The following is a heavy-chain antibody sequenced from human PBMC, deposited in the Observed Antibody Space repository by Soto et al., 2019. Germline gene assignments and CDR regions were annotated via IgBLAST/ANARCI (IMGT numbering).Heavy chain of an antibody. Sequence: QVQLVESGGGVVQPGRSLRLSCAASGFTFSSYAMHWVRQAPGKGMEWVAVISYDGSNKYYEDSVKGRFTISRDNSKNTLYMQMNSLSAEDTAVYYCARGPSSLTRFDYWGQGTLVTVSS. CDR3: ARGPSSLTRFDY. CDR2: ISYDGSNK. CDR1: GFTFSSYA. V-gene: IGHV3-30-3*01. D-gene: IGHD2-2*01. J-gene: IGHJ4*02.